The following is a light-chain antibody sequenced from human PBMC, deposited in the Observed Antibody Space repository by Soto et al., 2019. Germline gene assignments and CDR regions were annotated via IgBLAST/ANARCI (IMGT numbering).Light chain of an antibody. CDR3: QQYKRSWT. V-gene: IGKV1-5*03. J-gene: IGKJ1*01. Sequence: DIQMTQSPSTLSASVGDRVTITCRASQSVDTWLAWYQQKPGKAPKVLISKVSNLESGVPSRFSGSGYGTEFTLTLSSLPPDDFATYYCQQYKRSWTFGQGTKVDIK. CDR2: KVS. CDR1: QSVDTW.